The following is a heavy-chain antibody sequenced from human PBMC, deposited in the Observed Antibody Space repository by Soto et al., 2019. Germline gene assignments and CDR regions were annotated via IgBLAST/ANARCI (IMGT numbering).Heavy chain of an antibody. Sequence: QVQVIQSGAEVKKPGSSVKVSCQGSGGIFSTYAISWLRQAPGQGVEWMGGIIPIFGTPNYAQNFQGRVTITADDSTSTAYMELSGLRSADTAVYYCARDRDDYGSGNYYNRIDFWGQGTLVTVSS. CDR1: GGIFSTYA. CDR2: IIPIFGTP. D-gene: IGHD3-10*01. J-gene: IGHJ4*02. V-gene: IGHV1-69*01. CDR3: ARDRDDYGSGNYYNRIDF.